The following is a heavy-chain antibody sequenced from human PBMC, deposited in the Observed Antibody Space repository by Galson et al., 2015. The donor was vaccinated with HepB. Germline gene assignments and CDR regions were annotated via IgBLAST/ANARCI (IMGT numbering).Heavy chain of an antibody. V-gene: IGHV3-53*01. CDR2: IYSGGYT. CDR1: GVSVTTGY. Sequence: SLRLSCAISGVSVTTGYMNWVRQAPGKGLEWVAGIYSGGYTPYADSVKGRFTLTRDIPRNALYLQMTDLRVEDTATYFCARTLVGATDGSDVWGQGTMVTVST. J-gene: IGHJ3*01. CDR3: ARTLVGATDGSDV. D-gene: IGHD1-26*01.